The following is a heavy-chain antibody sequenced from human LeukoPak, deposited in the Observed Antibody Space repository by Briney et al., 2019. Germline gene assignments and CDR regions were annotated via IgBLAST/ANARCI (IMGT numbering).Heavy chain of an antibody. CDR3: ARAGPDDYGDYGQSDY. Sequence: PGGSLRLSCGASGFTFSNYALSWVRQAPGKGLEWVSSISGSGGSTYYADSVKGRFTISRDNSKNALYLQMNSLRAEDTAVYYCARAGPDDYGDYGQSDYWGQGTLVTVSS. D-gene: IGHD4-17*01. CDR2: ISGSGGST. CDR1: GFTFSNYA. J-gene: IGHJ4*02. V-gene: IGHV3-23*01.